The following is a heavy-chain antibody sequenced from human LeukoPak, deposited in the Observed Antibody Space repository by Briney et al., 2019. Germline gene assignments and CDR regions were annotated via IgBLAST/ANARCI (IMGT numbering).Heavy chain of an antibody. V-gene: IGHV3-23*01. CDR2: ISGSGGST. CDR3: AKVGGLGYCSSTSCYTDPNYYYYMDV. Sequence: GSLRLSCAASGFTFSSYAMSWVRQAPGKGLEWVSAISGSGGSTYYADSVKGRFTISRDNSKNTLYLQMNSLRAEDTAVYYCAKVGGLGYCSSTSCYTDPNYYYYMDVWGKGTTVTVSS. CDR1: GFTFSSYA. D-gene: IGHD2-2*02. J-gene: IGHJ6*03.